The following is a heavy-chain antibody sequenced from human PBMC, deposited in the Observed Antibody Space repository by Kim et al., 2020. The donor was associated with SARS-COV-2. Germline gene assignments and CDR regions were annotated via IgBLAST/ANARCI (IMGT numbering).Heavy chain of an antibody. Sequence: VKGRFHISRDNAKNSLYLQMNSLRAEDTAVYYCARGALRYFDWLSGMDVWGQGTTVTVSS. D-gene: IGHD3-9*01. CDR3: ARGALRYFDWLSGMDV. V-gene: IGHV3-7*04. J-gene: IGHJ6*02.